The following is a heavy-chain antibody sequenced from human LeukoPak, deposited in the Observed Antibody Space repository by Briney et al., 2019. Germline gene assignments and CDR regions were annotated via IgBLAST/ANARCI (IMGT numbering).Heavy chain of an antibody. Sequence: ASVKVSCKVSGYTLTELSIHRVRQAPGKGLEWMGGFDPKDGGTIYAQNFQGRVTLTEDTSTDTACMELSSLRSEDTAVYYCATDLIVGPTTDLDYWGQGTLVTVSS. J-gene: IGHJ4*02. CDR1: GYTLTELS. V-gene: IGHV1-24*01. D-gene: IGHD1-26*01. CDR3: ATDLIVGPTTDLDY. CDR2: FDPKDGGT.